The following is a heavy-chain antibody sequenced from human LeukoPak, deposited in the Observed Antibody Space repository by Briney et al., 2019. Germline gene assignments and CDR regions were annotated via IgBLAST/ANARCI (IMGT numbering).Heavy chain of an antibody. CDR1: GFTFSSYW. J-gene: IGHJ4*02. CDR2: IKQDGGEK. CDR3: ARRGTSSSWAHFDY. D-gene: IGHD6-13*01. Sequence: GGSLRLSCAASGFTFSSYWMTWVRQAPGKGLEYMANIKQDGGEKNYVDSVKGRFTISRDNAKNSLYPQMNSLRAEDTAVYYCARRGTSSSWAHFDYWGQGTLVTVSS. V-gene: IGHV3-7*05.